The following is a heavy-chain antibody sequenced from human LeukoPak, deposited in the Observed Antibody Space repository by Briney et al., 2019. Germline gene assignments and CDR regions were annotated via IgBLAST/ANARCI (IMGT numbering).Heavy chain of an antibody. CDR2: ITFSGHTT. D-gene: IGHD3-22*01. CDR1: GFTFSNYA. CDR3: AKDSSGYLAGYFQY. Sequence: GGSLRLSCAASGFTFSNYAMSWVRQAPGKGLEWVSAITFSGHTTYYADSVKGRFTISRDNSKNTLSLQMNSLRAEDTAVYYCAKDSSGYLAGYFQYWGQGTLVTVSS. J-gene: IGHJ1*01. V-gene: IGHV3-23*01.